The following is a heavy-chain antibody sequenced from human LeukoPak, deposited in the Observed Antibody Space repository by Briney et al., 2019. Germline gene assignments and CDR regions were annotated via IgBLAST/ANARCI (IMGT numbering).Heavy chain of an antibody. Sequence: PGGSLRLSCAASGFTFSSYAMNWVRQAPGKGLEWVSAISGGGGSTYYADSVKGRFTISRGNYKNTLYLQMNSLRAEDTDVYYCAKVITAGWQKDELDIWGRGTMITVSS. D-gene: IGHD5-18*01. V-gene: IGHV3-23*01. CDR3: AKVITAGWQKDELDI. CDR2: ISGGGGST. J-gene: IGHJ3*02. CDR1: GFTFSSYA.